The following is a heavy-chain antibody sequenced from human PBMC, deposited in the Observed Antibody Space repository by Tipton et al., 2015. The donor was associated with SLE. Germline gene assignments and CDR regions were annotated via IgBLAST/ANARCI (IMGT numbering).Heavy chain of an antibody. D-gene: IGHD5-24*01. Sequence: SLRLSCAASGFTIDDYAMHWVRQAPGKGLEWVSGISWNSGSIGYADPVKGRITISRDNAKNSLDLQMSSLRAEDTALYYCAKELMATPGAFDIWGQGTMVTVSS. V-gene: IGHV3-9*01. J-gene: IGHJ3*02. CDR2: ISWNSGSI. CDR3: AKELMATPGAFDI. CDR1: GFTIDDYA.